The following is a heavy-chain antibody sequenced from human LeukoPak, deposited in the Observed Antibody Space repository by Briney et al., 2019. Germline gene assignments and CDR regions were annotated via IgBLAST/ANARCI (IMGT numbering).Heavy chain of an antibody. CDR1: GGTFSSYA. D-gene: IGHD1-20*01. J-gene: IGHJ4*02. Sequence: GASVKVSCKASGGTFSSYAISWVRQAPGQGLEWMGGIIPIFGTANYAQKFQGRVTITADESTSTAYMELSSLRSEDTAVYYCARAPPYLTGLFDYWGQGTLVTVSS. V-gene: IGHV1-69*13. CDR3: ARAPPYLTGLFDY. CDR2: IIPIFGTA.